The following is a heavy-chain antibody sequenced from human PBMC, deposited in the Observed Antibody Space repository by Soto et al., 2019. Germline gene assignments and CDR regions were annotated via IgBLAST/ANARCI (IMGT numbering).Heavy chain of an antibody. CDR1: GYTFTSYG. CDR3: AREGSRPYYYYGMDV. V-gene: IGHV1-18*01. Sequence: QVQLVQSGAEVKKPGASVKVSCKASGYTFTSYGFSWVRQAPGQGLEWMGWISAYNGTTNYAQKLQGRVTMTTDTSKRTAYMERRSLRSDDTAVYYCAREGSRPYYYYGMDVWGQGTTVTVSS. D-gene: IGHD1-26*01. J-gene: IGHJ6*02. CDR2: ISAYNGTT.